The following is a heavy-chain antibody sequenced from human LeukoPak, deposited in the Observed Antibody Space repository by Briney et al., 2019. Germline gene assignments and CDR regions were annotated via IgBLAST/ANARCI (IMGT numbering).Heavy chain of an antibody. CDR2: INTNTGNP. V-gene: IGHV7-4-1*02. D-gene: IGHD3-9*01. CDR1: GYTFTSYA. J-gene: IGHJ4*02. Sequence: ASVKVSCKASGYTFTSYAMNWVRQAPGQGLEWMGWINTNTGNPTYAQGFTGRFVFSLDTSVSTAYLQISSLKAEDTAVYYCARGGELRYFDQVNYWGQGTLVTVSS. CDR3: ARGGELRYFDQVNY.